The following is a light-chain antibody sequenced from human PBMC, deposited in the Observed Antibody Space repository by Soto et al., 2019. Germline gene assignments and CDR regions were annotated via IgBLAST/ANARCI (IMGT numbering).Light chain of an antibody. J-gene: IGKJ2*01. CDR1: HSVSSTY. CDR2: GAS. Sequence: EIVLTQSPGTLSLSPGEGATLSCRASHSVSSTYLAWYQQKPGQAPRLLIYGASSRATAIPDRFSGSGSGTDFTLTISSLEPEDFAVYYCQQYGSSPPYTFGQGTKLEIK. CDR3: QQYGSSPPYT. V-gene: IGKV3-20*01.